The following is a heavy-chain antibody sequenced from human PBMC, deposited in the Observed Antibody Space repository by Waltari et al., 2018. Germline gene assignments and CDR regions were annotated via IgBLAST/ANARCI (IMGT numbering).Heavy chain of an antibody. J-gene: IGHJ5*02. Sequence: EVQLVQSGAEVKKSGATVKISCKASGYTFTDYYMHWVQQAPGKGLEWMGRVDPEDGETIYAEKFQGRVTITADTSTDTAYMELSSLRSEDTAVYYCATLYDSSGYYYVPFDPWGQGTLVTVSS. D-gene: IGHD3-22*01. CDR1: GYTFTDYY. CDR2: VDPEDGET. CDR3: ATLYDSSGYYYVPFDP. V-gene: IGHV1-69-2*01.